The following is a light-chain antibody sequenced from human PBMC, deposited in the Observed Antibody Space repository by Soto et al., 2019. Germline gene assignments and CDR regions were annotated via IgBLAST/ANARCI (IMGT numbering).Light chain of an antibody. CDR1: SSDVGGSNY. J-gene: IGLJ1*01. CDR3: SSYTSSNSNV. Sequence: QSALTQPASVSGSLGQSITISCTGTSSDVGGSNYVSWYQQFPGKAPKLMISDVTHRPSGVSNRFSGSKSGNTASLTISGLQAEDEADYYCSSYTSSNSNVFGTGTKLTVL. V-gene: IGLV2-14*01. CDR2: DVT.